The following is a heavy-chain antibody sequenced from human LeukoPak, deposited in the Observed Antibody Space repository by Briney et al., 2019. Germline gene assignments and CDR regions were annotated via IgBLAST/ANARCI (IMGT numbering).Heavy chain of an antibody. CDR1: GFTFSDYS. CDR3: ARGSGNSFDY. Sequence: GGSLRLSCAASGFTFSDYSMNWVRQAPGKGLEWVSYISSSSSTVYYADSVKGRFTISRDNAKNSLYLQMNNLRDEDTAVYYCARGSGNSFDYWGQGALVTVSS. D-gene: IGHD3-10*01. V-gene: IGHV3-48*02. J-gene: IGHJ4*02. CDR2: ISSSSSTV.